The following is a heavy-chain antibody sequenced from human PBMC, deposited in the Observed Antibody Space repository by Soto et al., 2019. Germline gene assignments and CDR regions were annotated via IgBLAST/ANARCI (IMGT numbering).Heavy chain of an antibody. V-gene: IGHV3-7*01. Sequence: GGSLRLSCAASGFTFSTYWMDWVRQTPGKGLEWVANINQDGSEKNYVDSVKGRFTIYRDNAKNSLYLQMSILTAEDSALYYCSRSLNSWGQGTLLTVSS. CDR2: INQDGSEK. J-gene: IGHJ4*02. CDR1: GFTFSTYW. CDR3: SRSLNS.